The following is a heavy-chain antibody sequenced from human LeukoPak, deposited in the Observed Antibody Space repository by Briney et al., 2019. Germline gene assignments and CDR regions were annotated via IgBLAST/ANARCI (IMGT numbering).Heavy chain of an antibody. V-gene: IGHV3-74*01. CDR3: ASRGRGYSYGPNNYYYYGMDV. J-gene: IGHJ6*02. D-gene: IGHD5-18*01. Sequence: GGSLRLSCAASGFTFSSYWMQWVRQAPGKGLVWVSRINSDGSSTSYADSVKGRFTISRDNAKNTLYLQMNSLRAEDTAVYYCASRGRGYSYGPNNYYYYGMDVWGQGTTVTVSS. CDR2: INSDGSST. CDR1: GFTFSSYW.